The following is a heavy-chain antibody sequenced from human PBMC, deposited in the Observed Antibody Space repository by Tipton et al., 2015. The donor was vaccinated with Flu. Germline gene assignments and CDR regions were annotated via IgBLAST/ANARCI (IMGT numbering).Heavy chain of an antibody. Sequence: TLSLTCTGSGGSMSSYHWSWIRQPAGKGLEWIGRIYPSGSTNYNPSLKSRVTISVDTSKNQLSLRLSSVTAADTAVYYCARDRGSAGTIIDYWGQGSLVTVSS. CDR3: ARDRGSAGTIIDY. D-gene: IGHD6-13*01. CDR2: IYPSGST. V-gene: IGHV4-4*07. CDR1: GGSMSSYH. J-gene: IGHJ4*02.